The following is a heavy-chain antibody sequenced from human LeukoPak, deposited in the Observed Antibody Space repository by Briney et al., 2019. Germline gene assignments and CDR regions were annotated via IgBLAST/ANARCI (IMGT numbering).Heavy chain of an antibody. J-gene: IGHJ4*02. CDR3: ATDTTAGDFDY. D-gene: IGHD1-1*01. CDR1: GGTFSSYA. Sequence: SVKVSCKASGGTFSSYAISWVRQAPGQGLEWMGGIIPIFGTANYAQKFQGRVTMTEDTSTDTAYMELSSLRSEDTAVYYCATDTTAGDFDYWGQGTLVTVSS. V-gene: IGHV1-69*06. CDR2: IIPIFGTA.